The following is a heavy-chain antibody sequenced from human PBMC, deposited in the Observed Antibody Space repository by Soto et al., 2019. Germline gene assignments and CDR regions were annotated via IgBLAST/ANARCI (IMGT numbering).Heavy chain of an antibody. Sequence: PGLSLRLSCAASGFTFSSYGMHWVLQAPGKGLEWVAVISYDGSNKYYADSVKGRFTISRDNSKNTLYLQMNSLRAEDTAVYYCAKDFSSGWYIWGQGTLVTVSS. D-gene: IGHD6-19*01. CDR2: ISYDGSNK. CDR3: AKDFSSGWYI. CDR1: GFTFSSYG. V-gene: IGHV3-30*18. J-gene: IGHJ4*02.